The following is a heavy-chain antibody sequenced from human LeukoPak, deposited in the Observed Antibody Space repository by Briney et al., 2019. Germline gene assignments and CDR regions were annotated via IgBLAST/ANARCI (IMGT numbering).Heavy chain of an antibody. D-gene: IGHD2-2*01. V-gene: IGHV3-23*01. CDR2: ISGSGGST. CDR1: GFTFSSYA. Sequence: GSLRLSCAASGFTFSSYAMSWVRQAPGKGLEWVSAISGSGGSTYYADSVKGRFTISRDNSKNTLYLQMNSLRAEDTAVYYCAKGGGIVVVPAAGGDIWGQGTMVTVSS. CDR3: AKGGGIVVVPAAGGDI. J-gene: IGHJ3*02.